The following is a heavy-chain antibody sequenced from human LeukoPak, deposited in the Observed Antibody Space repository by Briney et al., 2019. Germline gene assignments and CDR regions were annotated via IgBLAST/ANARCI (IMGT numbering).Heavy chain of an antibody. D-gene: IGHD6-19*01. CDR2: INPNSGGT. J-gene: IGHJ3*02. CDR3: AREGPRSNGSGGAAFHI. V-gene: IGHV1-2*02. CDR1: GYTFTDYY. Sequence: ASVKVSCKASGYTFTDYYMHWVRQAPGQGLEWLGWINPNSGGTNYPPKFQGRLTMTRDTSISTAYMELTRLTSGDTAVYYCAREGPRSNGSGGAAFHIWGQGTMVTVSS.